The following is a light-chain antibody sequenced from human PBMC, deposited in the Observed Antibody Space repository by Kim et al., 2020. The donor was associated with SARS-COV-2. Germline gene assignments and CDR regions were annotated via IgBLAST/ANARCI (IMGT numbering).Light chain of an antibody. Sequence: GERGTLSCRASEDFNSRYLAWYQQKPGQAPRLLIYAASTRASGIPDRFSGSGSGTDFTLTISRLEPEDSAVYYCQHYGRSPPQFTFGPGTKVDIK. CDR3: QHYGRSPPQFT. CDR2: AAS. J-gene: IGKJ3*01. V-gene: IGKV3-20*01. CDR1: EDFNSRY.